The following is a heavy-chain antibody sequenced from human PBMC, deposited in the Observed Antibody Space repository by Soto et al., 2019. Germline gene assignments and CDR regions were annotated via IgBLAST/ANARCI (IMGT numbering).Heavy chain of an antibody. CDR3: AILVISGETNFDY. Sequence: HPGGSLRLSCAASGFRFSDYKMIWVRQAPGKGLEWVSYISGSGSTIYYADSVKGRFTISRDNARNSLYLQMNSLRAEDTAVYFCAILVISGETNFDYWGQGTLVTVSS. CDR1: GFRFSDYK. V-gene: IGHV3-48*03. D-gene: IGHD3-10*01. CDR2: ISGSGSTI. J-gene: IGHJ4*02.